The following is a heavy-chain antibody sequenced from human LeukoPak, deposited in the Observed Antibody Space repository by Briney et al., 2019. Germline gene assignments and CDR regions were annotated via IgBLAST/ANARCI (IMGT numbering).Heavy chain of an antibody. D-gene: IGHD1-1*01. J-gene: IGHJ5*02. Sequence: SETLSLTCTVSGGSISSSSYCWGWIRQPPGKGLEWIGSICYSGSTYYNPSLKSRVTISVDTSKNQFSLKLSSVTAADTAVYYCARHGTSGTNLNWFDPWGQGTLVTVSS. CDR2: ICYSGST. V-gene: IGHV4-39*07. CDR1: GGSISSSSYC. CDR3: ARHGTSGTNLNWFDP.